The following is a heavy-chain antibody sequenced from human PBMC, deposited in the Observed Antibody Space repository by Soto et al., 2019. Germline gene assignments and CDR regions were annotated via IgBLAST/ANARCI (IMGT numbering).Heavy chain of an antibody. CDR3: ARAQYCSGGSCYDYYSYGMDV. V-gene: IGHV3-33*01. D-gene: IGHD2-15*01. J-gene: IGHJ6*02. CDR2: IWYDGSNK. Sequence: GGSLRLSCAASGFTFSSYGMHWVRQAPGKGLEWVAVIWYDGSNKYYADSVKGRFTISRDNSKNTLYLQMNSLRAEDTAVYYCARAQYCSGGSCYDYYSYGMDVWGQGTTVTVSS. CDR1: GFTFSSYG.